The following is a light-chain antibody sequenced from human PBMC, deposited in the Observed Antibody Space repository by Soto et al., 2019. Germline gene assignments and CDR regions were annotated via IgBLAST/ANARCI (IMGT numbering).Light chain of an antibody. CDR2: GAS. V-gene: IGKV1-17*03. Sequence: DIQMTQSPSAMSASLGDRFTITCRASQGISNSLAWFQQKPGRVPKRLIYGASTLQSWAPSRFSGSASGAAFTLTISSLQPEDFATYYCLQYNSYPFTFGGGTKVDIK. CDR1: QGISNS. CDR3: LQYNSYPFT. J-gene: IGKJ4*01.